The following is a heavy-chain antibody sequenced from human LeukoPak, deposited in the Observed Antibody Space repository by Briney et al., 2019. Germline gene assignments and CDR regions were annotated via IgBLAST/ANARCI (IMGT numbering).Heavy chain of an antibody. Sequence: GGSLXXSCAASGFTFSSYSMNWVRQAPGKGXEWVSSISSSSSYIYYADSVKGRFTISRDNAKNSLYLQMNSLRAEDTAVYYCARDGYSSYFDYWGQGTLVTVSS. D-gene: IGHD5-18*01. CDR2: ISSSSSYI. CDR1: GFTFSSYS. J-gene: IGHJ4*02. V-gene: IGHV3-21*01. CDR3: ARDGYSSYFDY.